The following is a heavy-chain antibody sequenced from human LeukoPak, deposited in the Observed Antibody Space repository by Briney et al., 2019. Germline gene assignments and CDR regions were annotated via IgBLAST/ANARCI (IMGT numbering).Heavy chain of an antibody. J-gene: IGHJ3*02. CDR1: GYTFTSYY. Sequence: GASVKVSCKASGYTFTSYYMHWVRQAPGQGLEWMGIINPSGGSTSYAQKFQGRVTITADESTSTAYMELSSLRSEDTAVYYCASVSGPPSAFDIWGQGTMVTVSS. CDR3: ASVSGPPSAFDI. V-gene: IGHV1-46*01. CDR2: INPSGGST. D-gene: IGHD2-15*01.